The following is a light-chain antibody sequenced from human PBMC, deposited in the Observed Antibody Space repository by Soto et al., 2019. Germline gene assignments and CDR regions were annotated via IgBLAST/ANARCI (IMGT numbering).Light chain of an antibody. V-gene: IGLV2-14*01. CDR2: EVS. CDR1: STDVGDSNH. CDR3: NSQTTSGIRV. J-gene: IGLJ1*01. Sequence: QSALTQPASVSGSPGQSITISCTGTSTDVGDSNHVSWYQHHPGKAPKLIIYEVSYRPSGVSNRFSGSKSACTASLTISGLQAEDEADYYCNSQTTSGIRVFGTGTKVTVL.